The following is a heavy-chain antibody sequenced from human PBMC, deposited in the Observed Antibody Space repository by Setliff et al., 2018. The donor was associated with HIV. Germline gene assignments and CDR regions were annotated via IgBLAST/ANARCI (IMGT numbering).Heavy chain of an antibody. CDR1: GGSISSGGYS. Sequence: SETLSLTCAVSGGSISSGGYSWSWIRQPPGKGLEWIGYIYHSGSTYYNPSLKSRVTISVDTSKNQFSLKLSSVTAADTAVYYCARVLLNAFDIWGQGTMVTVSS. CDR3: ARVLLNAFDI. V-gene: IGHV4-30-2*01. D-gene: IGHD3-10*01. CDR2: IYHSGST. J-gene: IGHJ3*02.